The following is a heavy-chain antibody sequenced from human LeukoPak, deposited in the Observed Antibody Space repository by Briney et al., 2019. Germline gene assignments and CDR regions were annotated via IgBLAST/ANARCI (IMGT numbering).Heavy chain of an antibody. CDR3: ARLNINYDILTGSLHPSHDAFDI. Sequence: PSETLSPTCTVSGGSISSSSYYWGWIRQPPGKGLEWIGSIYYSGSTYYNPSLKSRVTISVDTSKNQFSLKLSSVTAADTAVYYCARLNINYDILTGSLHPSHDAFDIWGQGTMVTVSS. CDR1: GGSISSSSYY. J-gene: IGHJ3*02. D-gene: IGHD3-9*01. V-gene: IGHV4-39*01. CDR2: IYYSGST.